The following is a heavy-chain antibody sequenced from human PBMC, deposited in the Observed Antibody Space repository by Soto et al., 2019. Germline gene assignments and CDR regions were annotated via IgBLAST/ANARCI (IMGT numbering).Heavy chain of an antibody. CDR2: IYHSVST. D-gene: IGHD4-4*01. V-gene: IGHV4-4*02. CDR1: GGSISSSNC. J-gene: IGHJ4*02. CDR3: ARDLLGNSIDY. Sequence: SETLSLTCAVSGGSISSSNCWSWVRQPPGKGLEWIGEIYHSVSTNYNPSLKSRVTISVDKSKNQFSLKLSSVTAADTAVYYCARDLLGNSIDYWGQGTLVTVSS.